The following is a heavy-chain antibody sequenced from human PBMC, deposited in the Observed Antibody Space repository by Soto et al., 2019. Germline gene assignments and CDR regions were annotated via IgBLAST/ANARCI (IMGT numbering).Heavy chain of an antibody. Sequence: QVQLVESGGGVVQPGRSLRLSCAASGFTFSSYGMHWVRQAPGKGLEWVAVIWYDGSNKYYADSVKGRFTISRDNSKNALYLQMSSLRAEDTAVYYCARVNPSTVTTSTSGDDAFDIWGQGTMVPVSS. J-gene: IGHJ3*02. D-gene: IGHD4-17*01. V-gene: IGHV3-33*01. CDR2: IWYDGSNK. CDR3: ARVNPSTVTTSTSGDDAFDI. CDR1: GFTFSSYG.